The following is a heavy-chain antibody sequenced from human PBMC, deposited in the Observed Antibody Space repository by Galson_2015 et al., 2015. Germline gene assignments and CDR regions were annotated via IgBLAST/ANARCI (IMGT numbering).Heavy chain of an antibody. J-gene: IGHJ3*02. CDR1: GGPIYNYY. Sequence: ETLSLTCTVSGGPIYNYYWSWIRQPPGKGLEWIGYIYYNGDTNYNPSLKSRVTISEDTSKNQFSLILSSVTAADTAVYYYARGGDAFDIWGQGTMVTVSS. CDR2: IYYNGDT. CDR3: ARGGDAFDI. D-gene: IGHD3-16*01. V-gene: IGHV4-59*01.